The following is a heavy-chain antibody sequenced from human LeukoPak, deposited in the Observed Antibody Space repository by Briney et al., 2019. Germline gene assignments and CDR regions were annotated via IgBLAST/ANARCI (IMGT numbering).Heavy chain of an antibody. Sequence: PSETLSLTCTVSGGSISSSSYYWGWIRQPPGKGLEWIGSIYYSGSTYYNPSLKSRVTISVDTSKNQFSLKLSSVTAADTAVYYCASPYYDFWSGYPTEDYWGQGTLVTVSS. CDR3: ASPYYDFWSGYPTEDY. CDR2: IYYSGST. V-gene: IGHV4-39*01. J-gene: IGHJ4*02. CDR1: GGSISSSSYY. D-gene: IGHD3-3*01.